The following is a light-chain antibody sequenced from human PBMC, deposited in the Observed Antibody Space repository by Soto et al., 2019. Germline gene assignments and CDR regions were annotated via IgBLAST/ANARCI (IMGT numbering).Light chain of an antibody. CDR1: SSDIGGSDF. Sequence: QSALTQPASVSGSPGQSITISCTGTSSDIGGSDFVSWYQQHPGKAPKLVMSEVNNRPSGVSSRFSGSKSGNTASLTISGLQAEDEADYYCSSYAGSNNVVFGGGTKLTVL. V-gene: IGLV2-14*01. CDR3: SSYAGSNNVV. CDR2: EVN. J-gene: IGLJ2*01.